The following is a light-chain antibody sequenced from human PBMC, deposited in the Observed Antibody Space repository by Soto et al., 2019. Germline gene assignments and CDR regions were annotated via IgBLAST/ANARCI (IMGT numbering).Light chain of an antibody. CDR3: QQYHTYWT. J-gene: IGKJ1*01. CDR1: QSITNY. CDR2: AAS. Sequence: DIQMTQSPSALSASVGDRVTITCRASQSITNYLNWYQHKPGQAPNLLIYAASTLQAGVPSRFSGSGSGTEFTLTINSLQPDDLATYYCQQYHTYWTFGQGTKVDIK. V-gene: IGKV1-5*01.